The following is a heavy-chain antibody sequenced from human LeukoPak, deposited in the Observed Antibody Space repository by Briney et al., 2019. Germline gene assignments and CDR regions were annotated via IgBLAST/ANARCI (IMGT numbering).Heavy chain of an antibody. CDR3: AREFSYCSGGSCSIHWFDP. D-gene: IGHD2-15*01. J-gene: IGHJ5*02. CDR1: GGTFSSYA. V-gene: IGHV1-69*11. CDR2: IIPILGTA. Sequence: SVKVSCKASGGTFSSYAISWVRQAPGQGLEWVGRIIPILGTANYAQKFQGRVTITTDESTSTAYMELSSLRSEDTAVYYCAREFSYCSGGSCSIHWFDPWGQGTLVTVSS.